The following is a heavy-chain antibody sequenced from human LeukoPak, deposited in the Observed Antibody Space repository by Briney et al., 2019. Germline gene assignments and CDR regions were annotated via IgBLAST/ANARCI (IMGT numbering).Heavy chain of an antibody. V-gene: IGHV1-18*01. CDR1: GYTFTSYG. CDR3: ARGPSTGYELLWFGELHFDY. CDR2: ISAYSGNT. Sequence: ASVKVPCKASGYTFTSYGISWVRQAPGQGLEWMGWISAYSGNTNYAQKLQGRVTMTTDTSTSTAYMELRSLRSDDTAVYYCARGPSTGYELLWFGELHFDYWGQGTLVTVSS. J-gene: IGHJ4*02. D-gene: IGHD3-10*01.